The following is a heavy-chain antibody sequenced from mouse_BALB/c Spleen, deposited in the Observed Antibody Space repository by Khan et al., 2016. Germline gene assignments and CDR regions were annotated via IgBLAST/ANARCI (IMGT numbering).Heavy chain of an antibody. CDR2: IWTGGGT. CDR1: GFSLTSYD. V-gene: IGHV2-9-2*01. Sequence: QVQLKESGPGQVAPSQSLSITCTVSGFSLTSYDISWIRQTPGKGLEWLGIIWTGGGTNYNSAFMSRLSINKDNSKSQVFLKMNSLQTDDTAIYYCVRENFDYWGQGTTLTVSS. CDR3: VRENFDY. J-gene: IGHJ2*01.